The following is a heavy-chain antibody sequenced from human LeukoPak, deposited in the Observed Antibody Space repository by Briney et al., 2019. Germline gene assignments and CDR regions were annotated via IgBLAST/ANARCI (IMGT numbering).Heavy chain of an antibody. J-gene: IGHJ4*02. CDR2: ISAYNGDT. V-gene: IGHV1-18*01. Sequence: ASVKVSCKASGYIFTAYGIGWVRQAPGQGLEWMGWISAYNGDTNYAQKLQGRVTMTTDTSTSTAYMELRSLRSDDTAVYYCAREGYYDRSGYSDYWGQGTLVTVSS. CDR3: AREGYYDRSGYSDY. D-gene: IGHD3-22*01. CDR1: GYIFTAYG.